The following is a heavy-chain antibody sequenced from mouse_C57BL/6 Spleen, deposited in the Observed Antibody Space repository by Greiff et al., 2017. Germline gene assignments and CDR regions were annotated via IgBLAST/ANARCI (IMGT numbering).Heavy chain of an antibody. CDR3: ATLYYGSSYGYFDV. D-gene: IGHD1-1*01. Sequence: DVQLQESGPGLVKPSQSLSLTCSVSGFSITSGYFWYFIRPFPGNQRGWMGYISYDGSNNYNPSLKNRVSITRDKSKNPFYLQLNSVTTEDTATYYCATLYYGSSYGYFDVWGTGTMVTVSA. V-gene: IGHV3-6*01. CDR1: GFSITSGYF. J-gene: IGHJ1*03. CDR2: ISYDGSN.